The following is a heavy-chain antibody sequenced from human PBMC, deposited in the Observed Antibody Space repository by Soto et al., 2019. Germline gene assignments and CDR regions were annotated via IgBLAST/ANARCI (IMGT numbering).Heavy chain of an antibody. J-gene: IGHJ2*01. Sequence: EVQLVESGGGLVQPGGSLRLSCAASGFTVSSNYMSWVRQAPGKGLEWVSVIYSGGSTYYADSVKGRFTISRHNSKNTLYLQMNSLRAEDTAVYYGARVGGWDDYGDYDQTGWYFDLWGRGTLVTVSS. V-gene: IGHV3-53*04. CDR1: GFTVSSNY. CDR3: ARVGGWDDYGDYDQTGWYFDL. D-gene: IGHD4-17*01. CDR2: IYSGGST.